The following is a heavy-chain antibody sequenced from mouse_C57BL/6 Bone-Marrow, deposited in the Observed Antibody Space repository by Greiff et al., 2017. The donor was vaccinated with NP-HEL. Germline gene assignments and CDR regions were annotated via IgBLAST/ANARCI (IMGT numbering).Heavy chain of an antibody. J-gene: IGHJ4*01. V-gene: IGHV5-12*01. D-gene: IGHD2-4*01. CDR2: ISNGGGST. Sequence: EVKVVESGGGLVQPGGSLKLSCAASGFTFSDYYMYWVRQTPEQRLEWVAYISNGGGSTYYPDTVKGRFTISRDNAKNTLYLQMSRLKSEDTAMYYCARVLRREAMDYWGQGTSVTVSS. CDR1: GFTFSDYY. CDR3: ARVLRREAMDY.